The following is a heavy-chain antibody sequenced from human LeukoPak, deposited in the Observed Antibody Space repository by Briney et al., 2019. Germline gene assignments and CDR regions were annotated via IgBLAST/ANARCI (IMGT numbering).Heavy chain of an antibody. Sequence: SETLSLTCAVYGGSFSGYYWSWIRQPPGKGLEWIGEINHSGSTNYNPSLKSRVTISVDTSKNQFSLKLSSVTAADTAVYYCARGLSGLLWFGELLFSSSSHFDYWGQGTLVAVSS. CDR2: INHSGST. D-gene: IGHD3-10*01. V-gene: IGHV4-34*01. CDR3: ARGLSGLLWFGELLFSSSSHFDY. CDR1: GGSFSGYY. J-gene: IGHJ4*02.